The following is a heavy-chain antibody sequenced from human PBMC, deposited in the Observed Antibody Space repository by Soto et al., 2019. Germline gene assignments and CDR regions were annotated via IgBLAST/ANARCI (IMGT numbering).Heavy chain of an antibody. Sequence: ASVKVSCKASGYTFTSYGISWVRQAPGQGLEGMGWISAYNGKTNYAQKLQGRVNMTTDTSTSTAYMELRSLRSDDTAVYYCARDFPTTVIYYYYYYMDVWGQGTTVTVSS. CDR1: GYTFTSYG. V-gene: IGHV1-18*01. J-gene: IGHJ6*03. CDR3: ARDFPTTVIYYYYYYMDV. D-gene: IGHD4-17*01. CDR2: ISAYNGKT.